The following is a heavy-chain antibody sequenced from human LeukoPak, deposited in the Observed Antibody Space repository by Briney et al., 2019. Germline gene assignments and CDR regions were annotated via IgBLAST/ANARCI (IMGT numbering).Heavy chain of an antibody. CDR1: GGSISSSNW. CDR3: ARDARRIAAATYCDWFDP. J-gene: IGHJ5*02. V-gene: IGHV4-4*02. CDR2: IYHSGST. D-gene: IGHD6-13*01. Sequence: PSGTLSLTCAVSGGSISSSNWWSWVRQPPGKGLEWIGEIYHSGSTNYNPSLKSRVTISVDKSKNQFSLKLSSVTAADTAVYYCARDARRIAAATYCDWFDPWGQGTLVTVSS.